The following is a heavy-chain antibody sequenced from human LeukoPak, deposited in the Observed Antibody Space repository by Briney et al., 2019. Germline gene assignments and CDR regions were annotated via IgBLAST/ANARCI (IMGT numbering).Heavy chain of an antibody. D-gene: IGHD3-22*01. V-gene: IGHV3-23*01. Sequence: PGGSLRLSCAASGFTFSSYAMSWVRKALGKGLEWVSAISGSGGSTYYADSVKGRFTISRDNSKNTLYLQMNSLRAEDTAVYYCAKYYDSSGWYYFDYWGQGTLVTVSS. J-gene: IGHJ4*02. CDR2: ISGSGGST. CDR3: AKYYDSSGWYYFDY. CDR1: GFTFSSYA.